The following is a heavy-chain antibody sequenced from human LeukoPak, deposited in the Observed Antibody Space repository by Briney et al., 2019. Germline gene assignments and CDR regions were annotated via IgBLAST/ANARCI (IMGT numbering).Heavy chain of an antibody. CDR2: ISYDGSNK. V-gene: IGHV3-30*19. J-gene: IGHJ4*02. Sequence: GGSLRLSCAASGFTFSSYGMHWVRQAPGKGLEWVAVISYDGSNKYYADSVKGRFTISRDNSKNTLYLQMNSLRAEDTAVYYCAREFRTYYYDSSGYDYWGQGTLVTVSS. CDR1: GFTFSSYG. CDR3: AREFRTYYYDSSGYDY. D-gene: IGHD3-22*01.